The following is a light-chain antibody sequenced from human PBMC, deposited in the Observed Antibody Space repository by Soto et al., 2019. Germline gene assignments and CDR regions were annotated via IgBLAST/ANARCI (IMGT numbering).Light chain of an antibody. CDR1: RSNIGSNT. Sequence: QSVLTQPPSASGTPGQRVTISCSGSRSNIGSNTVNWYQQLPGTSPKLLIYSNNQRPSGVPDRFSGPKSGTSASLAISGLQSEAEADYYCAAWDDSLNGYVFGTGTKVTVL. CDR2: SNN. CDR3: AAWDDSLNGYV. J-gene: IGLJ1*01. V-gene: IGLV1-44*01.